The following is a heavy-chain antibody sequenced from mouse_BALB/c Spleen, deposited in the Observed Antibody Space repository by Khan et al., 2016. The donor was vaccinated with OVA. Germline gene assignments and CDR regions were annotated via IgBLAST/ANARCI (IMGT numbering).Heavy chain of an antibody. V-gene: IGHV9-2-1*01. CDR1: GYTFTDYS. D-gene: IGHD2-14*01. J-gene: IGHJ2*01. CDR3: ARGRYDYFDY. CDR2: INTETGEP. Sequence: QIQLVQSGPELKKPGETVKISCKASGYTFTDYSMHWVKQAPGKGLKWMGWINTETGEPTYADDFKGRFAFSLDTSSSTAYLQINNLNNEDTATYCCARGRYDYFDYWGQGTTLTVSS.